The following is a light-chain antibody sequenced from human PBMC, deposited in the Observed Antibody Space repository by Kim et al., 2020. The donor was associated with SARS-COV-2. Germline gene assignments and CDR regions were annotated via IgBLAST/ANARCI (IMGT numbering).Light chain of an antibody. Sequence: EAPGQTASITSSGDKLGDKYACWYKKKPGQSPVLVIYQDSKRHSGIHERFSGSNSGNTATLTISGTQAMDEADYYCQAWDSSTVVFGGGNQLTV. V-gene: IGLV3-1*01. CDR2: QDS. CDR1: KLGDKY. CDR3: QAWDSSTVV. J-gene: IGLJ2*01.